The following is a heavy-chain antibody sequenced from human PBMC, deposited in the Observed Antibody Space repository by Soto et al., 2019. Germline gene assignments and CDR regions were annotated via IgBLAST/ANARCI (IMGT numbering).Heavy chain of an antibody. Sequence: QVQLQESGPGLVKPSGTLSLTCVASGGSIRSSHWWSWVRQPPGKGVEWIGEIFHIGHTNYNPSLKGRVTISLDQTKNQFSLNMTSVTAADTAVFYCARREYGMDVWGQGTTVTVSS. J-gene: IGHJ6*02. CDR1: GGSIRSSHW. CDR2: IFHIGHT. V-gene: IGHV4-4*02. D-gene: IGHD1-26*01. CDR3: ARREYGMDV.